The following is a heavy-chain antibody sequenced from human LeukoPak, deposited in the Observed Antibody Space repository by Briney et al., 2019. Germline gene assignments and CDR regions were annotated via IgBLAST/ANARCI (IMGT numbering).Heavy chain of an antibody. CDR2: IFGSGGSA. D-gene: IGHD6-19*01. Sequence: GGSLRLSCTASGFTFWVRQAPGKGLEWVSGIFGSGGSAHYADSVKGRFTISRDNSQNTVYLQMNSLRAEDTAVYYCGKTTTGYSSGRNPAWPVDYWGQGTLVPVSS. CDR1: GFT. CDR3: GKTTTGYSSGRNPAWPVDY. V-gene: IGHV3-23*01. J-gene: IGHJ4*02.